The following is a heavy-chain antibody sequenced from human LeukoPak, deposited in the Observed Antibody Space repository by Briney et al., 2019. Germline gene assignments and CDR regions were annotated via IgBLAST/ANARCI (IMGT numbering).Heavy chain of an antibody. CDR1: GNYW. V-gene: IGHV3-74*01. CDR2: INSDGSWT. Sequence: PGGSLRLSCAASGNYWMHWARQAPGKGLVWVSHINSDGSWTSYADSVKGRFTISKDNAKSTVYLQMNSLRAEDTAVYYCVSFYETYWGRGTLVTVSS. D-gene: IGHD2/OR15-2a*01. J-gene: IGHJ4*02. CDR3: VSFYETY.